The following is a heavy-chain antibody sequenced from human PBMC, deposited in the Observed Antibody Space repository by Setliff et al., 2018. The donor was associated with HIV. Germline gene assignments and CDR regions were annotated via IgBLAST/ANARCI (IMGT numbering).Heavy chain of an antibody. Sequence: ESLNISCIASAFSFDDYTMNWVRQPAGKGLEWVSLISWDGGSTNYADSVKGRFTISRDNSKSSLYLQMNRLRTEDTALYFCTKDKLRWRRIATSADMDVGGNGTTVTVSS. J-gene: IGHJ6*03. CDR3: TKDKLRWRRIATSADMDV. CDR1: AFSFDDYT. D-gene: IGHD2-21*01. V-gene: IGHV3-43*01. CDR2: ISWDGGST.